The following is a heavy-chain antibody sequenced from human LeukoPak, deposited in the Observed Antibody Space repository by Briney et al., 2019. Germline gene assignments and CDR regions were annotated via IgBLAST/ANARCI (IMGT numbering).Heavy chain of an antibody. D-gene: IGHD3-22*01. Sequence: GASVKVSCKVSGYTLTELSMHWVRQAPGKGLEWMGGSDPEDGETIYAQKFQGRVTMTEDTSTDTAYMELSSLRSEDTAVYYYATDRPDHYYDSSGYAFDIWGQGTMVTVSS. J-gene: IGHJ3*02. CDR2: SDPEDGET. V-gene: IGHV1-24*01. CDR1: GYTLTELS. CDR3: ATDRPDHYYDSSGYAFDI.